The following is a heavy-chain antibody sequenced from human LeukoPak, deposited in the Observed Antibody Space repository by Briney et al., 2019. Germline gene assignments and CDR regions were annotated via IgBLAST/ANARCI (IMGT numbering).Heavy chain of an antibody. CDR1: GFTFSSYA. V-gene: IGHV3-23*01. Sequence: GGSLRLSCAASGFTFSSYAMSWVRQAPGKGLEWVSAISGSGGSTYYADSVKGRFTISRDNSKNTLYLQMNSLRAEDTAVYFCSRFGETYWFDPWGQGTLVTVSS. D-gene: IGHD3-10*01. CDR3: SRFGETYWFDP. CDR2: ISGSGGST. J-gene: IGHJ5*02.